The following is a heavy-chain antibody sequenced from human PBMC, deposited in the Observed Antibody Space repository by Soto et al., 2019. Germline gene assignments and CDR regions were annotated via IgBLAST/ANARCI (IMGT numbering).Heavy chain of an antibody. Sequence: QVQLLQSCPGLVKPPGTLSLTCAVSSGSIISSNWWSWVRQPPGKGLEWIGEIYHSGSTNYNPSLKSRVTISVDKSKNQFSLKLSSVTAADTAVYYCARSPEITGTIFWYFDLWGRGTLVTVSS. CDR1: SGSIISSNW. V-gene: IGHV4-4*03. CDR2: IYHSGST. J-gene: IGHJ2*01. D-gene: IGHD1-20*01. CDR3: ARSPEITGTIFWYFDL.